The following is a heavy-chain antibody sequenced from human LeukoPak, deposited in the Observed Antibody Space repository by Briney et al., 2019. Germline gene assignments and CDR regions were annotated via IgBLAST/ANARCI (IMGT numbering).Heavy chain of an antibody. CDR2: IIPILGIA. D-gene: IGHD3-22*01. V-gene: IGHV1-69*02. CDR3: ARNHYYDSSLGYYFDY. J-gene: IGHJ4*02. Sequence: SVKVSCKASVGTFSSYTISWVRQAPGQGLEGLGRIIPILGIANYAQKFQGRVTITADKSTSTAYMELSSLRSEDTAVYYCARNHYYDSSLGYYFDYWGQGTLVTVSS. CDR1: VGTFSSYT.